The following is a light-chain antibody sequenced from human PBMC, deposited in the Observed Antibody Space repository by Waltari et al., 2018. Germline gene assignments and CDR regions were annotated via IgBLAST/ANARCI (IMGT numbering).Light chain of an antibody. J-gene: IGKJ4*01. Sequence: EIVLTQSPGTLSLSPGERATLPCKASQSVSSSYLAWYQQKPGQAPRLLIYGASSRATRIPDRFSGSGSGTDFTLTISRLEPEDFAVYYCQQYGTSPPDTFGGGTKVELK. CDR2: GAS. CDR1: QSVSSSY. CDR3: QQYGTSPPDT. V-gene: IGKV3-20*01.